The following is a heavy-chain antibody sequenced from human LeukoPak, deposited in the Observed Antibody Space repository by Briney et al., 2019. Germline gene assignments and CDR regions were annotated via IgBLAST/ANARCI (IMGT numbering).Heavy chain of an antibody. J-gene: IGHJ4*02. V-gene: IGHV1-69*01. CDR2: IIPIFGTA. D-gene: IGHD2-8*01. Sequence: SSVKVSCKASRGTFSSYAISWVRQTPGQGLEWMGGIIPIFGTANYAQKFQGRVTITADESTSTAYMELSSLRSEDTAVYYCATERIVLMVYAIINYFDYWGQGTLATVSS. CDR1: RGTFSSYA. CDR3: ATERIVLMVYAIINYFDY.